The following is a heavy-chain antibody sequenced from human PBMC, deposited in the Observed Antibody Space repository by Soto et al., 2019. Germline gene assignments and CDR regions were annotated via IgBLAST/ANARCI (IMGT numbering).Heavy chain of an antibody. J-gene: IGHJ6*02. V-gene: IGHV3-30*04. D-gene: IGHD3-22*01. CDR1: GFTFSSYA. Sequence: GGSLRLSCAASGFTFSSYAMHWVRQAPGKGLEWVAVISYDGSNKYYADSVKGRFTISRDNSKNTLYLQMNSLRAEDTAVYYCARDRGSYYDSSGYLSYYYGMDVWGQGTTVTVSS. CDR2: ISYDGSNK. CDR3: ARDRGSYYDSSGYLSYYYGMDV.